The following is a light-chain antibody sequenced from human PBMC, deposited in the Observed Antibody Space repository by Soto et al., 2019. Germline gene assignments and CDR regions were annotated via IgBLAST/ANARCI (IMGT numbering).Light chain of an antibody. Sequence: DIQVTQSPPTLSSSLGDSVTITCRASQTISTWMAWYHQKPGKATKLLVYDASNLQSGVASRFSGSGSGTEFTLIISGLQPDDSATYYCQQYTNTNNTWMCGQGTKVDIK. CDR2: DAS. CDR3: QQYTNTNNTWM. CDR1: QTISTW. J-gene: IGKJ1*01. V-gene: IGKV1-5*01.